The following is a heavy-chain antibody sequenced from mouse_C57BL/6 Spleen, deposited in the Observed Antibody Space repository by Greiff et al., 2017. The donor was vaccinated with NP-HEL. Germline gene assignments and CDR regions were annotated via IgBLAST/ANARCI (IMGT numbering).Heavy chain of an antibody. V-gene: IGHV1-50*01. CDR1: GYTFTSYW. Sequence: VKLMESGAELVKPGASVKLSCKASGYTFTSYWMQWVKQRPGQGLEWIGEIDPSDSYTNYNQKFKGKATLTVDTSSSTAYMQLSSLTSEDSAVYYCARRSYWYFDVWGTGTTVTVSS. CDR3: ARRSYWYFDV. J-gene: IGHJ1*03. CDR2: IDPSDSYT.